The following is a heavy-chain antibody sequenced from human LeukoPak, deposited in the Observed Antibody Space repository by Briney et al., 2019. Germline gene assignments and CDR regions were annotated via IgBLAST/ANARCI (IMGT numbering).Heavy chain of an antibody. Sequence: SETLSLTCTVSGASISSYYWSWIRQPPGRGLEWIGYIYYSGSTKYNPSLKSRVTISVDTSKKQFSLKLRSVTAADTAVYYCAREALGASDAFDIWGQGTMVTVSS. J-gene: IGHJ3*02. CDR2: IYYSGST. D-gene: IGHD3-10*01. CDR1: GASISSYY. CDR3: AREALGASDAFDI. V-gene: IGHV4-59*01.